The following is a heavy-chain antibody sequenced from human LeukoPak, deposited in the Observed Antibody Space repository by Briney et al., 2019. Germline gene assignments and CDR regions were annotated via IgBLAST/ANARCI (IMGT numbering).Heavy chain of an antibody. V-gene: IGHV4-39*07. D-gene: IGHD3-22*01. Sequence: SETLSLTCTVSGGSISSSSYYWSWIRQPPGKGLEWIGEINHSGSTNYNPSLKSRVTISVDTSKNQFSLKLSSVTAADTAVYFCARYDSSGRTFDFWGQGTLVTVSS. CDR2: INHSGST. CDR3: ARYDSSGRTFDF. CDR1: GGSISSSSYY. J-gene: IGHJ4*02.